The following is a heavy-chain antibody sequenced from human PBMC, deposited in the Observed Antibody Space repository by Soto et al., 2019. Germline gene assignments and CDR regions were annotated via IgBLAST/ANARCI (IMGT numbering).Heavy chain of an antibody. D-gene: IGHD3-16*01. CDR1: GGSISGAAYY. CDR2: IYYTGTT. Sequence: QVQLQESGPGLLNPSQTLSLTCTVSGGSISGAAYYWSWIRHRPGKGLEWIGYIYYTGTTYYRPSPDSRFTVTIETTKNQFTLKLSAVTAADSTTYYCAREQVVWGAYDWVDPSGQGNLVTVSS. CDR3: AREQVVWGAYDWVDP. J-gene: IGHJ5*02. V-gene: IGHV4-31*03.